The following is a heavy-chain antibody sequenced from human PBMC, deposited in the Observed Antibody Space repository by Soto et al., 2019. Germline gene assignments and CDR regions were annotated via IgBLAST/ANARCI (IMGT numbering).Heavy chain of an antibody. J-gene: IGHJ6*02. D-gene: IGHD2-8*01. V-gene: IGHV3-30*04. CDR3: ARDHLYCTHVNCCRGYYGMDV. CDR1: GFSFETYA. Sequence: QVKLVESGGSVVQPGKSLRLSCEASGFSFETYAFHWVRQAPGKGLEWVAVISFDGKNTYYADSVKGRFTFSRDNSKNTLYLQLNRLRPEDTAVYFCARDHLYCTHVNCCRGYYGMDVWGQGTTVTVSS. CDR2: ISFDGKNT.